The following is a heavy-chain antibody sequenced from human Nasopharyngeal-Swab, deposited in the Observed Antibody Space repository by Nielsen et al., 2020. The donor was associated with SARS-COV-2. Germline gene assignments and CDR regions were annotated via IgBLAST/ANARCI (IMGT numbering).Heavy chain of an antibody. J-gene: IGHJ4*02. D-gene: IGHD3-22*01. Sequence: SETLSLTCTVSGGSISSSSYYWGWIRQPPGKGLEWIGTIYYSGSTYYNPSLKSRVTISVDTSKNQFSLKLSSVTAADTAVYYCARHFISYFYDSSGYYPEDYFEYWGQGTLVTVSS. CDR3: ARHFISYFYDSSGYYPEDYFEY. V-gene: IGHV4-39*01. CDR2: IYYSGST. CDR1: GGSISSSSYY.